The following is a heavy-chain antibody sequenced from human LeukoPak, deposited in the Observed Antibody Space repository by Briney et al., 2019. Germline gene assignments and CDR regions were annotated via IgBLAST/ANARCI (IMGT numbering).Heavy chain of an antibody. CDR3: AKALVVPAVDAFDI. V-gene: IGHV3-9*01. J-gene: IGHJ3*02. CDR1: GFTFDDYA. D-gene: IGHD2-2*01. CDR2: ISWNSGSI. Sequence: GGSLRLSCAASGFTFDDYAMHWVRQAPGKGLEWVSGISWNSGSIGYADSVKGRFTISRDNAKNTLYLQMNSLRAEDTAVYYCAKALVVPAVDAFDIWGQGTMVTVSS.